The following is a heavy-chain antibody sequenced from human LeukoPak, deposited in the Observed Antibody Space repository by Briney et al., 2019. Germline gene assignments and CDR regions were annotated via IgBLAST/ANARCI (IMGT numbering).Heavy chain of an antibody. CDR1: AFTFSSYW. V-gene: IGHV3-7*01. CDR2: IKQGGSEK. Sequence: PGGSLRLSCAASAFTFSSYWMSWVRQAPGKGLQWVANIKQGGSEKYYVDSVKGRFTISRDNAKNSLYLQMNSLRAEDTAVYYCARDPVDYDSSGYFFFSGPGQEFDYWGQGTLVTVSS. CDR3: ARDPVDYDSSGYFFFSGPGQEFDY. J-gene: IGHJ4*02. D-gene: IGHD3-22*01.